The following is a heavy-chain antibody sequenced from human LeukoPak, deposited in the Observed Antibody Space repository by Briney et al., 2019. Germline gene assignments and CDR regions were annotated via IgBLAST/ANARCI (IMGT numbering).Heavy chain of an antibody. Sequence: SETLSLTCTVSGGSISSYYWSWIRQPPGKGLEWIGYIYYSGSTNYNPSLKSRVTISVDTSKNQFSLKLSSVTAADTAVYYCARDISAYDYFDYWGQGTLVTVSS. J-gene: IGHJ4*02. D-gene: IGHD2-21*01. CDR1: GGSISSYY. CDR2: IYYSGST. CDR3: ARDISAYDYFDY. V-gene: IGHV4-59*12.